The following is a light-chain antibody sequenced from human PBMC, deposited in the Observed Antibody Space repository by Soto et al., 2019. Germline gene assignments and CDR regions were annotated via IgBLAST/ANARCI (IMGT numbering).Light chain of an antibody. CDR2: DAS. CDR3: QQYDNLLLSA. V-gene: IGKV1-33*01. Sequence: DIQMTQSPSSLSASVGDRVTITRQASQDISNYLNWYQQKPGKAPKLLIYDASNLERGVPSRFSGSGSGTDFTFTISSLQPEDIATYYCQQYDNLLLSAFGPGTKVDIK. CDR1: QDISNY. J-gene: IGKJ3*01.